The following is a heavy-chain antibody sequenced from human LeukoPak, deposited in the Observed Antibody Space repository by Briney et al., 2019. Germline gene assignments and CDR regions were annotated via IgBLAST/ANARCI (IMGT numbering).Heavy chain of an antibody. CDR2: INPKSGDT. J-gene: IGHJ4*02. CDR1: GYTFTGYY. V-gene: IGHV1-2*02. Sequence: ASVKVSCKASGYTFTGYYMHWVRQAPGQGLEWMGWINPKSGDTKYAQRFQDRVTMTRDRSINTAYMELSRLRSEDTAVYYCASEQEWLNRWGQGTLVTVSS. CDR3: ASEQEWLNR. D-gene: IGHD5-12*01.